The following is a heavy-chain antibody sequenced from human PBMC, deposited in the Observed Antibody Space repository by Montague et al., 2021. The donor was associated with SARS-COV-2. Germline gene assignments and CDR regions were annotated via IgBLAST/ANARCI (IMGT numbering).Heavy chain of an antibody. Sequence: SETLSLTCTVSGGSISGYYCCWIRQPPGKGLEWIGYIYHSWNTKYNPSLKIRVSISVDTSKNQFSLRLSSVTAADTAVYYCAREYRIEIWQTCWYFGLWGRGTLVTVSS. J-gene: IGHJ2*01. CDR2: IYHSWNT. CDR3: AREYRIEIWQTCWYFGL. V-gene: IGHV4-59*01. D-gene: IGHD5-24*01. CDR1: GGSISGYY.